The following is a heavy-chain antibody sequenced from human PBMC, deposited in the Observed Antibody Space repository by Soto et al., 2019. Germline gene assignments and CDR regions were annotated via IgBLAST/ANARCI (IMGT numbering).Heavy chain of an antibody. J-gene: IGHJ3*02. CDR1: GFTFSSYA. V-gene: IGHV3-30-3*01. CDR3: AAPTTVTRDDAFDI. D-gene: IGHD4-17*01. CDR2: ISYDGSNK. Sequence: QVQLVESGGGVVQPGRSLRLSCAASGFTFSSYAMHWVRQAPGKGLEWVAVISYDGSNKYYADSVKGRFTISRDNSKSTLYLQMNSLRAEDTAVYYCAAPTTVTRDDAFDIWGQGTMVTVSS.